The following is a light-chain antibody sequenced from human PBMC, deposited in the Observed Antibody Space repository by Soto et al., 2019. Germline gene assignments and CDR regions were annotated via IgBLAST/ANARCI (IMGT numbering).Light chain of an antibody. CDR2: EGS. Sequence: QSVLTQPASVSGSPGQSITISCTGTSSDVGTYNLVSWYQQHPGEAPKLMIYEGSKRPSGVSNRFSGSKSGNTASLTISGLQAEDEADYYCCSYAGRSTFVFGGGTKVTVL. V-gene: IGLV2-23*03. CDR3: CSYAGRSTFV. J-gene: IGLJ2*01. CDR1: SSDVGTYNL.